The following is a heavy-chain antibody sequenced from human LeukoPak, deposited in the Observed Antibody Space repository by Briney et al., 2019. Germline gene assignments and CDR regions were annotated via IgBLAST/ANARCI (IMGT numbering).Heavy chain of an antibody. CDR3: ARDTHYDITYXXXDV. Sequence: GGSLRLSCAASGFTFSSYSMNWVRQAPGKGLEWVSSISSSSSYIYYADSVKGRFTISRDNAKNSLYLQMNSLRAEDTAVYYCARDTHYDITYXXXDVWGQGTTVTVSS. D-gene: IGHD3-9*01. CDR2: ISSSSSYI. J-gene: IGHJ6*02. CDR1: GFTFSSYS. V-gene: IGHV3-21*01.